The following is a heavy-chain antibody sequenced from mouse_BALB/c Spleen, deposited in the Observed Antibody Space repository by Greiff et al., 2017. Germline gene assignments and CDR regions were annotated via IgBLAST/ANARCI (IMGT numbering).Heavy chain of an antibody. CDR3: ARGVLYDGYYDAMDY. CDR2: ISSGGGST. D-gene: IGHD2-3*01. CDR1: GFAFSSYD. V-gene: IGHV5-12-1*01. Sequence: EVQLVESGGGLVKPGGSLKLSCAASGFAFSSYDMSWVRQTPEKRLEWVAYISSGGGSTYYPDTVKGRFTISRDNAKNTLYLQMSSLKSEDTAMYYCARGVLYDGYYDAMDYWGQGTSVTVSS. J-gene: IGHJ4*01.